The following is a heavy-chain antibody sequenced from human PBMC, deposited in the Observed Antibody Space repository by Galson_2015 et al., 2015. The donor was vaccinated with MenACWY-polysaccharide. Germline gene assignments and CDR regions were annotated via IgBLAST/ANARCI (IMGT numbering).Heavy chain of an antibody. D-gene: IGHD2-21*01. CDR3: TRIIAPKPPFVTS. CDR1: GYKFSSYD. CDR2: MNPNSGNT. J-gene: IGHJ5*02. Sequence: SVKVSCKASGYKFSSYDINWVRQASGQGLEWMGWMNPNSGNTGYAQKFQGRVAMTRDTATSTAYMELRMLRYDDTAVYYCTRIIAPKPPFVTSWGQGPLVGVS. V-gene: IGHV1-8*01.